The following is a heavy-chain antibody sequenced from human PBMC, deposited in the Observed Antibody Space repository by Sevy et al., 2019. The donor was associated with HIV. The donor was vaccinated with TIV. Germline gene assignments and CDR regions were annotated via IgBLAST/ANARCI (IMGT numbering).Heavy chain of an antibody. Sequence: ASVKVSCKVSGYTLSQLSMHWVRQAPGKGLEWMGSFEPEDDETIYAQKFQGRVTMTEYRSTDTAYMELSSLRSEDTAVYYCATTKDYYDSSGSPFDYWGQGTLVTVSS. J-gene: IGHJ4*02. D-gene: IGHD3-22*01. CDR2: FEPEDDET. CDR3: ATTKDYYDSSGSPFDY. V-gene: IGHV1-24*01. CDR1: GYTLSQLS.